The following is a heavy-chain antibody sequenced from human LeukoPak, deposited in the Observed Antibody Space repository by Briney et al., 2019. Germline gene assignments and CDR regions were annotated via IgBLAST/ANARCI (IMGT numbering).Heavy chain of an antibody. CDR1: GGTFSSYA. D-gene: IGHD2-15*01. CDR2: ISAYNGNT. V-gene: IGHV1-18*01. CDR3: ARQESGGSFPPYH. J-gene: IGHJ5*02. Sequence: ASVKVSCKASGGTFSSYAISWVRQAPGQGLEWMGWISAYNGNTNYAQKLQGRVTMTTDTSTSTAYMELRSLRSDDTAVYYCARQESGGSFPPYHWGQGTLVTVSS.